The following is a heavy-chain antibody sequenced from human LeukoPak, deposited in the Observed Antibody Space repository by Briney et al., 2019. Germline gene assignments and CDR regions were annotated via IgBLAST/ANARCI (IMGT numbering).Heavy chain of an antibody. V-gene: IGHV3-74*01. CDR1: GFTFTNHW. Sequence: PGGSLRLSCAASGFTFTNHWMHMVRQAPGKGLIWVSRVNGDGSSTSYADSVEGRVTISRDNAKNTVYLQMNSLRVEDSAVYYCTRTGDSTGYTYYYDYWGQGTLVGVSS. CDR3: TRTGDSTGYTYYYDY. CDR2: VNGDGSST. D-gene: IGHD6-19*01. J-gene: IGHJ4*02.